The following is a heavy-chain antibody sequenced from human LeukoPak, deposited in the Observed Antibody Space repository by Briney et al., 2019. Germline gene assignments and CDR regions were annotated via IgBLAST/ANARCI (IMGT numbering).Heavy chain of an antibody. J-gene: IGHJ4*02. Sequence: ASVKVSCKASGYTFTGYYMHWVRQAPGQGLEWMGWINPNSGGTNYAQKFQGRVTMTRDTSISTAYMELSRLRSDDTAVYYCAKAVQMYSSSSLGLYFDYWGQGTLVTVSS. V-gene: IGHV1-2*02. CDR3: AKAVQMYSSSSLGLYFDY. D-gene: IGHD6-6*01. CDR1: GYTFTGYY. CDR2: INPNSGGT.